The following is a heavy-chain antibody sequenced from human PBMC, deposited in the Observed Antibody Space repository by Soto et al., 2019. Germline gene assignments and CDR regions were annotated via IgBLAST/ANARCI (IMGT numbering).Heavy chain of an antibody. V-gene: IGHV4-34*01. CDR2: INHSGST. Sequence: SETLSLTCAVYGGSFSGYYWSWIRQPPGKGLEWIGEINHSGSTNYNPSLKSRVTISVDTSKNQFSLKLSSVTAADTAVYYCARGPIYGMDVWGQGTTVTV. CDR1: GGSFSGYY. CDR3: ARGPIYGMDV. D-gene: IGHD5-12*01. J-gene: IGHJ6*02.